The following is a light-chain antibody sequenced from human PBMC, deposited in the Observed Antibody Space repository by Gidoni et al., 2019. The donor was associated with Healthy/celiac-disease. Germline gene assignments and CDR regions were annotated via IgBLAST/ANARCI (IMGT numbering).Light chain of an antibody. Sequence: DIQMTQSPSSLSASVGDRVTITCRASQSISSYLNWYQQKPGKAPKLLIYAASSLQSGVPSRFSGSGSGTDFTRTISSLQPEDFATYYCQQSYSTPRFTFXPXTKVDIK. CDR2: AAS. V-gene: IGKV1-39*01. CDR1: QSISSY. J-gene: IGKJ3*01. CDR3: QQSYSTPRFT.